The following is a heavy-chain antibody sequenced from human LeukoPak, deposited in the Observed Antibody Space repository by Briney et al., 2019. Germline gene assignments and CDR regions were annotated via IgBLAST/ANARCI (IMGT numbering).Heavy chain of an antibody. V-gene: IGHV1-8*01. Sequence: GASVKVSCKASVYTFSSYDINWVRQATGQGLEWMGWMNPNSGNTGYAQKFQGRVTMTRNTSISTAYMELSSLRSEDTAVYYCARAGGYCGRISCPFYFDFWDRGPLVAVSS. D-gene: IGHD2-15*01. CDR2: MNPNSGNT. CDR3: ARAGGYCGRISCPFYFDF. CDR1: VYTFSSYD. J-gene: IGHJ4*02.